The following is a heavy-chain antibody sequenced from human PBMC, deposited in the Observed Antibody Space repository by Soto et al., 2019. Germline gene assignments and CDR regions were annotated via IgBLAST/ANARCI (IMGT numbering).Heavy chain of an antibody. CDR3: AKGDCSGGRCYRGFDY. Sequence: EVQVLESGGGSVQPGGSLRLSCAASGFTFSSYDMNWVRQAPGKGLEWVSGVSASGSITSYADSAKGRFTISRDNAKNTVFLQMTGLRAEDTAVYFCAKGDCSGGRCYRGFDYWGQGTLVTVSS. D-gene: IGHD2-15*01. V-gene: IGHV3-23*01. CDR1: GFTFSSYD. CDR2: VSASGSIT. J-gene: IGHJ4*02.